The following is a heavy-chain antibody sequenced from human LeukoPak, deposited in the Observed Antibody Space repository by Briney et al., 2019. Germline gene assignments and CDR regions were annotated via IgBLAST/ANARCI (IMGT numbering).Heavy chain of an antibody. CDR3: ARGLAARRRGFDY. J-gene: IGHJ4*02. CDR2: INHSGST. CDR1: GGSFSGYY. D-gene: IGHD6-6*01. Sequence: KPSETLSLTCAVYGGSFSGYYWSWIRQPPGKGLDWIVEINHSGSTNYNPSLKSRVTISVDTSKNQFSLKLSSVTAADTAVYYCARGLAARRRGFDYWGQGTLVTVSS. V-gene: IGHV4-34*01.